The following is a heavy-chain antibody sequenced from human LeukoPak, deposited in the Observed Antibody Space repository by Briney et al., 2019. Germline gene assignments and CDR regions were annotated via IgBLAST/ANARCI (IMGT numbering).Heavy chain of an antibody. Sequence: PGGSLGLSCAASGFTFSSYEMNWVRQAPGKGLEWVSYISSSGSTIYYADSVKGRFTISRDNAKNSLYLQTNSLRAEDTAVYYCARRDSSWDYWGQGTLVTVSS. CDR3: ARRDSSWDY. CDR1: GFTFSSYE. J-gene: IGHJ4*02. CDR2: ISSSGSTI. V-gene: IGHV3-48*03. D-gene: IGHD6-13*01.